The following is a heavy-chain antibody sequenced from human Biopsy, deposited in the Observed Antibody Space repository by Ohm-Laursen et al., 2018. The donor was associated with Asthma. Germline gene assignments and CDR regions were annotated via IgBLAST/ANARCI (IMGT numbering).Heavy chain of an antibody. V-gene: IGHV1-18*01. D-gene: IGHD3-10*01. CDR3: ARAVDYSHYYGIDV. CDR2: ISVYNGNT. J-gene: IGHJ6*02. Sequence: SVKVSCKTPGYTLNSAGITWVRQAPGQGIEWMGWISVYNGNTKVAQKLQDRVTMITDTSTSTAYMELRSLRSDDTAVYFCARAVDYSHYYGIDVWGQETSVTVS. CDR1: GYTLNSAG.